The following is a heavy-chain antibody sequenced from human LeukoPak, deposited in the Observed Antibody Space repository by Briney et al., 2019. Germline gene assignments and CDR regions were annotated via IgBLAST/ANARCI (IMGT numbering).Heavy chain of an antibody. J-gene: IGHJ4*02. CDR2: IYTSGST. CDR1: GGSISSGSYY. V-gene: IGHV4-61*02. Sequence: PSETLSLTCTVSGGSISSGSYYWSWIRQPAGKGLEWIGRIYTSGSTNYNPSLKSRVTISVDTSKNQFSLKLSSVTAADTAVYYCARGLVGALFDYWGQGTLVTVSS. CDR3: ARGLVGALFDY. D-gene: IGHD1-26*01.